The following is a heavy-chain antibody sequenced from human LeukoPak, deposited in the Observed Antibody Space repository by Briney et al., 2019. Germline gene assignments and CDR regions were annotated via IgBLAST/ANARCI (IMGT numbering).Heavy chain of an antibody. Sequence: RASVKVPRKDSGYTFTGYYMHLVRLAPRPALEWMGWINPNSGGTNYAQKFQGRVTMTRDTSISTAYMELSRLRSDDTAVYYCARVGPKGIWRWLHHGTFDIWGQGTMVTVSS. J-gene: IGHJ3*02. CDR1: GYTFTGYY. D-gene: IGHD5-24*01. CDR3: ARVGPKGIWRWLHHGTFDI. CDR2: INPNSGGT. V-gene: IGHV1-2*02.